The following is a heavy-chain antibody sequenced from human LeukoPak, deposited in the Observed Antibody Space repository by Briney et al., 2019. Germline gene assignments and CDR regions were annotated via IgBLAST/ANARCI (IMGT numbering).Heavy chain of an antibody. D-gene: IGHD2-2*02. V-gene: IGHV4-30-2*01. Sequence: SETLSLTCTVSGGSISSGGYYWSWIRQPPGKGLEWIGYIYHSGSTYYNPSLKSRVTISVDRSKNQFSLKLSSVTAADTAVYYCAREGWEEYQLLYHGWWFDPWGQGTLVTVSS. CDR1: GGSISSGGYY. CDR3: AREGWEEYQLLYHGWWFDP. J-gene: IGHJ5*02. CDR2: IYHSGST.